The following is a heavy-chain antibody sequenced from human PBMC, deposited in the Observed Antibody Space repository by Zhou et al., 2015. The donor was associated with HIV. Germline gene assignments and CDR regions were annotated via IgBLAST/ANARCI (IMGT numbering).Heavy chain of an antibody. D-gene: IGHD3-16*01. J-gene: IGHJ4*02. CDR3: AGDSDVSGPIAFDH. V-gene: IGHV1-69*06. Sequence: QVQLVQSGAEVKKPGSSVRVSCKVSGDTFSNYGLTWVRQAPGQGLEWMGGITPIIGTARYAQKFQGRVTITADTSTNTVYMELSSLRSEDTAVYYCAGDSDVSGPIAFDHWGQGTLVTVSS. CDR2: ITPIIGTA. CDR1: GDTFSNYG.